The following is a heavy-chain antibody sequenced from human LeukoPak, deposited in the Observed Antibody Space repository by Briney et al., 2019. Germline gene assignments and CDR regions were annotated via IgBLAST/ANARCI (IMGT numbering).Heavy chain of an antibody. Sequence: PSQTLSLTYTVSSGSISSGSHYWNWIRQPAGKGLEWIGRIYPTGSTNYNPSLTSRVTISVDTSKNQFSLRLTSVTAADTAVYYCARDRDSIVGATEFDFWGLGTLVTVSS. CDR3: ARDRDSIVGATEFDF. CDR1: SGSISSGSHY. V-gene: IGHV4-61*02. J-gene: IGHJ4*02. CDR2: IYPTGST. D-gene: IGHD1-26*01.